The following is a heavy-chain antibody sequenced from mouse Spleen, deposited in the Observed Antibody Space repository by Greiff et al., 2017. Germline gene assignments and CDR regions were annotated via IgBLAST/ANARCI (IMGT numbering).Heavy chain of an antibody. V-gene: IGHV2-2*01. D-gene: IGHD1-2*01. CDR3: ASFTTATDYAMDY. J-gene: IGHJ4*01. CDR1: GFSLTSYG. CDR2: IWSGGST. Sequence: VMLVESGPGLVQPSQSLSITCTVSGFSLTSYGVHWVRQSPGKGLEWLGVIWSGGSTDYNAAFISRLSISKDNSKSQVFFKMNSLQADDTAIYYCASFTTATDYAMDYWGQGTSVTVSS.